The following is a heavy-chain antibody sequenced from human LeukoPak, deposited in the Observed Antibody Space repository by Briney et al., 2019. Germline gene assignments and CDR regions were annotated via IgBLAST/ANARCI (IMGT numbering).Heavy chain of an antibody. CDR2: IYYSGST. J-gene: IGHJ4*02. Sequence: SETLSLTCTVSGGSISSYYWSWIRQPPGKGLEWIGYIYYSGSTNYNPSLKSRVTISVDTSKNQFSLKLSSVTAADTAVYYCVTDSGWFGGQRFDYWGQGTLVPVSS. V-gene: IGHV4-59*01. CDR1: GGSISSYY. D-gene: IGHD3-10*01. CDR3: VTDSGWFGGQRFDY.